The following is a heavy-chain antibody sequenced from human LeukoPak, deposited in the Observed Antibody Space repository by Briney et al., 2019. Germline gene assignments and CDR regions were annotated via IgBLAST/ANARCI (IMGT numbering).Heavy chain of an antibody. V-gene: IGHV3-7*01. Sequence: LAGGSLRLSCAASGFSFSRYWMNWVRQAPGKGLEWVANIKGDGNGKNYVDSVKGRFSISRDNARNSLYLQMDSLRAEDTAVYYCAKEGAYPIITYDSWGQGALVTVSS. J-gene: IGHJ5*01. CDR1: GFSFSRYW. D-gene: IGHD3-10*01. CDR2: IKGDGNGK. CDR3: AKEGAYPIITYDS.